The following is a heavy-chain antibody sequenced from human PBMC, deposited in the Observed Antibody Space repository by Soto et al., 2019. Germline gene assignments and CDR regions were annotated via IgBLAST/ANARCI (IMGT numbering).Heavy chain of an antibody. J-gene: IGHJ4*02. CDR1: GFTFIGHY. Sequence: ASVKVSCKASGFTFIGHYVHWVRQAPGQGLEWLGWIDPNVGGGTVYAQKFQGGVSMTADTSTSVAHMDLSSLGGDDTAVYFCVGSRTGALDYWGPGALVTVSS. CDR3: VGSRTGALDY. D-gene: IGHD7-27*01. CDR2: IDPNVGGGT. V-gene: IGHV1-2*02.